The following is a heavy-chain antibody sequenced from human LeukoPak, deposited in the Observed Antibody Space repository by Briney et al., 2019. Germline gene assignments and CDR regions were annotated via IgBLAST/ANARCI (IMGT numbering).Heavy chain of an antibody. V-gene: IGHV3-23*01. CDR2: ISGSGAPT. D-gene: IGHD2-15*01. CDR3: AKATRGAPYCSGGSCLKYFDY. J-gene: IGHJ4*02. CDR1: GLAFNGYA. Sequence: GGSLRLSCAASGLAFNGYAMSWVRQAPGRGLEWVSSISGSGAPTDYTDSVKGRFTISRDNSRNTIYLQMNSLRADDTAIYYCAKATRGAPYCSGGSCLKYFDYWGQGTLVTVSS.